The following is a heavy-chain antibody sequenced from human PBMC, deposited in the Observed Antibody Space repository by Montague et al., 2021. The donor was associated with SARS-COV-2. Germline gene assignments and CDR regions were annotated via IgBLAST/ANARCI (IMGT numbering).Heavy chain of an antibody. CDR2: ICYSGSA. D-gene: IGHD2-21*02. CDR1: GGSISSYY. J-gene: IGHJ6*02. Sequence: SETLSLTCTVSGGSISSYYWNWIRQPPGRGLKLVWYICYSGSANYNPYLKIRTTVTVDTSKNHFTLRLSSVTAADTAVYYCANCRRTLLLFGSLYYGMDVWGQGTTVTVSS. CDR3: ANCRRTLLLFGSLYYGMDV. V-gene: IGHV4-59*13.